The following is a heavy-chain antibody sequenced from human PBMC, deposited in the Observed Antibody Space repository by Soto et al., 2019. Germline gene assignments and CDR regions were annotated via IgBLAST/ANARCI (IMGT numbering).Heavy chain of an antibody. J-gene: IGHJ4*02. V-gene: IGHV3-23*01. CDR1: GFTFSTYA. CDR2: ISGGSGST. D-gene: IGHD3-10*01. CDR3: ASAPAYFGSELDS. Sequence: EVQLLESGGGLVQPGGSLRLSCAASGFTFSTYAMSWVRQPPGKGLEWVSAISGGSGSTNYAVSVKGRFTISRDNSKNTPYLHMNSLRAGDTAVYYCASAPAYFGSELDSWGQGALVTVYS.